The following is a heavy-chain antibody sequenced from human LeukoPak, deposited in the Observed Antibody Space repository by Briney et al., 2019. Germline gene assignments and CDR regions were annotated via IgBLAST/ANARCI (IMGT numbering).Heavy chain of an antibody. J-gene: IGHJ4*02. CDR1: GGSISSSY. Sequence: SETLSLTCTVSGGSISSSYWSWIRQPPGKGLEWLGYTHYSGNTNYNASLKSRVTISVDMSKNQFSLKLNSVTAADTAVYYCARQGPLTTAVTTRTNPFDYWGQGTLVTVSS. D-gene: IGHD4-11*01. CDR2: THYSGNT. CDR3: ARQGPLTTAVTTRTNPFDY. V-gene: IGHV4-59*08.